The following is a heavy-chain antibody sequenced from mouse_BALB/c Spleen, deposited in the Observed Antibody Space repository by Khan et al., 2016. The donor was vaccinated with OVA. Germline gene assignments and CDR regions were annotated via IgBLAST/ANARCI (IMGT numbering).Heavy chain of an antibody. V-gene: IGHV1S137*01. J-gene: IGHJ3*01. CDR2: ISTYNGNT. CDR3: ARDWAAWFTY. D-gene: IGHD4-1*01. Sequence: QVQLQQSGPEVVRPGVSVKISCKGSGYTSTDYAMHWVKQSHAKSLEWIGLISTYNGNTNYSQKFKGKATMTVDKSSSTAYLEFARLTSEDSAIYYYARDWAAWFTYWGQGTLVTVSA. CDR1: GYTSTDYA.